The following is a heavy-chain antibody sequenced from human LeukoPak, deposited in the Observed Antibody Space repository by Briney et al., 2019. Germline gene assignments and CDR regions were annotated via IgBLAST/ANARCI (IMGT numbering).Heavy chain of an antibody. J-gene: IGHJ5*02. D-gene: IGHD6-6*01. Sequence: PSETLSLTCTVSGGSISSGGYYWSWIRQPPGKGLEWIGYIYHSGSTYYNPSLKSRVTISVDRSKNQFSLKLSSVTAADTAVYYCARTQHSSSRGWIWFDPWGQGTLVTVSS. V-gene: IGHV4-30-2*02. CDR2: IYHSGST. CDR1: GGSISSGGYY. CDR3: ARTQHSSSRGWIWFDP.